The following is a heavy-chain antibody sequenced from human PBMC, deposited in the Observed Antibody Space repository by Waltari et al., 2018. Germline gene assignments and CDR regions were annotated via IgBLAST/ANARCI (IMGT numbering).Heavy chain of an antibody. CDR3: ARGLVVAAPDY. CDR1: GFTFSSYS. V-gene: IGHV3-30-3*01. J-gene: IGHJ4*02. D-gene: IGHD2-15*01. Sequence: QVQLVESGGGVVQPGRSLRLSCAPYGFTFSSYSMHWVRKASGKGLEWVAVISYDGSNKYYADSVKGRFTISRDNSKNTLYLQMNSLRAEDTAVYYCARGLVVAAPDYWGQGTLVTVSS. CDR2: ISYDGSNK.